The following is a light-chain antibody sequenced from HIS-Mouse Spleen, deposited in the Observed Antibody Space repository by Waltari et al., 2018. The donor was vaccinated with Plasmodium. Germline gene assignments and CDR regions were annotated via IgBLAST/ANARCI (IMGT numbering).Light chain of an antibody. V-gene: IGLV3-10*01. CDR2: EDI. CDR3: YSTDSSGNHRV. CDR1: ALPKEY. Sequence: SYELTQPPSVSVSPGQTARITCSGDALPKEYAYCYQQKSGQAPLLVIYEDIKRPSGIPERFSGSSSGTMATLTISGAQVEDEADYYCYSTDSSGNHRVFGGGTKLTVL. J-gene: IGLJ3*02.